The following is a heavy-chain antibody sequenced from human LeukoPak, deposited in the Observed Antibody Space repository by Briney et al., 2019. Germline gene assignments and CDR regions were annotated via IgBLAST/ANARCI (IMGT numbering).Heavy chain of an antibody. CDR2: ISYDGINK. V-gene: IGHV3-30*03. Sequence: GGSLRLSCAASGFTLGSYGMHWVRQAPGKGLEWVAVISYDGINKYYPDSVKGRFTISRDNAKNSLYLQMNSLRAEDTAVYYCAREVAAAADYYYYGMDVWGQGTTVTVSS. CDR3: AREVAAAADYYYYGMDV. CDR1: GFTLGSYG. D-gene: IGHD6-13*01. J-gene: IGHJ6*02.